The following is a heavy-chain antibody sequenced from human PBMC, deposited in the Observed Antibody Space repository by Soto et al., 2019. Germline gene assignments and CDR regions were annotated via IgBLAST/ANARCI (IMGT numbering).Heavy chain of an antibody. CDR3: AKDVQLVHFFGWFGP. CDR1: GFTFSSYA. J-gene: IGHJ5*02. D-gene: IGHD6-6*01. V-gene: IGHV3-23*01. CDR2: ISGSGGST. Sequence: GGSLRLSCAASGFTFSSYAMSWVRQAPGKGLEWVSAISGSGGSTYYADSVKGRFTISRDNSKNTLYLQMNSLRAEDTAVYYCAKDVQLVHFFGWFGPWGQGTLVTVSS.